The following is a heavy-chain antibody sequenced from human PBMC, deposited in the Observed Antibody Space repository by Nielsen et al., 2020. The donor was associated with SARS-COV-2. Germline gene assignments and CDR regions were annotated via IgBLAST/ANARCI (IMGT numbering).Heavy chain of an antibody. J-gene: IGHJ3*02. V-gene: IGHV4-39*01. CDR3: ARHFRTGTTRDALDI. CDR1: GGSISSSSYY. CDR2: IYYSGST. Sequence: SETLSLTCTVSGGSISSSSYYWGWIRQPPGKGLEWIGSIYYSGSTYYNPSLKSRVTISVDTSKNQFSLKLSSVTAADTAVYYCARHFRTGTTRDALDIWGQGTMVTVSS. D-gene: IGHD1-7*01.